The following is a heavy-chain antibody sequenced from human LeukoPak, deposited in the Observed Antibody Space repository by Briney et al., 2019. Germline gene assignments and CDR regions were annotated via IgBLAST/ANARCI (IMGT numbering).Heavy chain of an antibody. V-gene: IGHV1-8*03. Sequence: ASVKVSCKTSGYTFTDYDIHRVRQAPGQGLEWMGWINPNSANTNYAQKLQGRVTLTRDTSLSIAYMELSSLTSEDAAVYFCARGDFGETNTAFDIWGQGTLVAVSS. CDR3: ARGDFGETNTAFDI. J-gene: IGHJ3*02. D-gene: IGHD4-17*01. CDR2: INPNSANT. CDR1: GYTFTDYD.